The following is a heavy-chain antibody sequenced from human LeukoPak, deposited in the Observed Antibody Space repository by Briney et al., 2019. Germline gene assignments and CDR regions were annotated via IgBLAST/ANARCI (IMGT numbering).Heavy chain of an antibody. CDR2: IRYDGSNK. Sequence: PGGSLRLSCAASGFTFSSYGMHWVRQAPGKGLEWVAFIRYDGSNKYFADSVKGRFTISRDNSKNTLYLQMNSLRAEDTAVYYCAKGSPFRYCSSTSCYYMDVWGKGTTVTVSS. D-gene: IGHD2-2*01. V-gene: IGHV3-30*02. CDR1: GFTFSSYG. CDR3: AKGSPFRYCSSTSCYYMDV. J-gene: IGHJ6*03.